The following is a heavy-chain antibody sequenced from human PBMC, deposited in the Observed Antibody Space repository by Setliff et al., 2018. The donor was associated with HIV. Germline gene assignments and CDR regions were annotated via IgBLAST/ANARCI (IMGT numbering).Heavy chain of an antibody. Sequence: PSETLSLTCTVSGGSVSTGNYYWNWIRLPPGKGLEWIGYIFYSGSTNYNPSLKSRVTISVDTSKNQFSLKLSSVTAADTAVYSCARESLGGFGELPYYYYGMDVWGQGTTVTVSS. J-gene: IGHJ6*02. CDR3: ARESLGGFGELPYYYYGMDV. D-gene: IGHD3-10*01. CDR2: IFYSGST. V-gene: IGHV4-61*01. CDR1: GGSVSTGNYY.